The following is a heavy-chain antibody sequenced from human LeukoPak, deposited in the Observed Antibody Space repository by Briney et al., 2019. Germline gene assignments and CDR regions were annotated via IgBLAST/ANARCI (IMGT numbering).Heavy chain of an antibody. CDR3: ARGIGEDYYYMDV. CDR1: GFTFDDYA. Sequence: GGSLRLSCAASGFTFDDYAMHWVRQAPGKGLEWVSGISWNSGSIGYADSVKGRFTISRDNAKNSLYLQMNSLRAEDTALYYCARGIGEDYYYMDVWGKGTTVTVSS. CDR2: ISWNSGSI. J-gene: IGHJ6*03. D-gene: IGHD3-10*01. V-gene: IGHV3-9*01.